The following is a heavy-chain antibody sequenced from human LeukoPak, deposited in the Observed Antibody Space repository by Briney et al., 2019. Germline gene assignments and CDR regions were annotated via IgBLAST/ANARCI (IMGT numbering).Heavy chain of an antibody. CDR1: GFTFNSYG. D-gene: IGHD2-15*01. CDR2: IRYDGSDK. V-gene: IGHV3-30*02. J-gene: IGHJ4*02. CDR3: ARDTSVGAAYFDV. Sequence: PGGSLRLSCAASGFTFNSYGMHWVRQAPGKGLEWVAYIRYDGSDKYYADSVKGRFTISRDNSKNTLSLQMTTLRPDDTAIYYCARDTSVGAAYFDVWGQGALVAVSS.